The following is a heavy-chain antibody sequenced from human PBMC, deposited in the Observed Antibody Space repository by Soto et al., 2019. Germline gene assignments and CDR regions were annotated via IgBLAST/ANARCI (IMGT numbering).Heavy chain of an antibody. V-gene: IGHV2-70*01. D-gene: IGHD3-9*01. CDR1: GFSLSTSGMC. Sequence: SGPTLVNPTQTLTLTCTFSGFSLSTSGMCVSWIRQPPGKALEWLALIDWDDDKYYSTSLKTRLTISKDTSKNQVVLTMTNMDPVDTATYYCARGAYNYDILTGYGSYHYYGMDVWGQGTTVTVSS. J-gene: IGHJ6*02. CDR2: IDWDDDK. CDR3: ARGAYNYDILTGYGSYHYYGMDV.